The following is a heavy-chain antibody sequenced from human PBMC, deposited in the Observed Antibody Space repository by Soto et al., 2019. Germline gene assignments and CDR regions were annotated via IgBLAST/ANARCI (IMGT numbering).Heavy chain of an antibody. CDR2: ISSSSSYP. V-gene: IGHV3-11*06. Sequence: SLRLSCAAAGFTFSDYYMSWIRQARGKGLEWVSYISSSSSYPNYADSVKGRFTISRHNSKNSLYLQMNSLRPEDTDLYYCEREGIWFGEFPPYYYYYGMDVWGQGTTVTVSS. D-gene: IGHD3-10*01. CDR1: GFTFSDYY. J-gene: IGHJ6*02. CDR3: EREGIWFGEFPPYYYYYGMDV.